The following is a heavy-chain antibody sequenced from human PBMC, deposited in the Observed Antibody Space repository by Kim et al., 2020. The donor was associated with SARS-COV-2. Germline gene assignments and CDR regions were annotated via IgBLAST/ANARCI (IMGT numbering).Heavy chain of an antibody. Sequence: GESLKISCKGSGYSFTSYWIGWVRQMPGKGLEWMGIIYPGDSDTRYSPSFQGQVTMSADKSISTAYLQWSSLKASDTAMYYCARLWGTVRGVIVGWFDPWGEGSLVTFS. J-gene: IGHJ5*02. CDR2: IYPGDSDT. V-gene: IGHV5-51*01. D-gene: IGHD3-16*02. CDR3: ARLWGTVRGVIVGWFDP. CDR1: GYSFTSYW.